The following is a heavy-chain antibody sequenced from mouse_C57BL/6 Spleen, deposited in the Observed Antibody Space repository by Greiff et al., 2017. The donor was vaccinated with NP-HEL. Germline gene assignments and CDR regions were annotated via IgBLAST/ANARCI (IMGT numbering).Heavy chain of an antibody. CDR2: IWGVGST. D-gene: IGHD2-2*01. CDR1: GFSLTSYG. J-gene: IGHJ3*01. CDR3: ARIGVTTTGGAY. V-gene: IGHV2-6*01. Sequence: VMLVESGPGLVAPSQSLSITCTVSGFSLTSYGVDWVRQSPGKGLEWLGVIWGVGSTNYNLALKSRLSISKDNTKSQVFLKMNSLQTDDTAMYYWARIGVTTTGGAYWGQGTLVTVSA.